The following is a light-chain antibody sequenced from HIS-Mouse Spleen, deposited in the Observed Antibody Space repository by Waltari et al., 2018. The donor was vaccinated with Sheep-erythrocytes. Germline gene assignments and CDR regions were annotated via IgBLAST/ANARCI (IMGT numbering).Light chain of an antibody. CDR2: EGS. Sequence: QSALTQPASVSGSPGQSITISCTGTSSDVGSYNLVSWYQQHPGKAPKLMIDEGSKGPSGVSNRFSGSKSGNTASLTISGRQAEDEADYYCCTYAGSSTPWVFGGGTKLTVL. J-gene: IGLJ3*02. CDR3: CTYAGSSTPWV. CDR1: SSDVGSYNL. V-gene: IGLV2-23*01.